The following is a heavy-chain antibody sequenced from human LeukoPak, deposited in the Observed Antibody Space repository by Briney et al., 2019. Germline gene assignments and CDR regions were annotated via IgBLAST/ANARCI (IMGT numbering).Heavy chain of an antibody. CDR1: GFTFGDYA. CDR3: SRNGSGDYVLDY. V-gene: IGHV3-49*03. J-gene: IGHJ4*02. Sequence: GRSLRLSCTASGFTFGDYAMSWFRQAPEKGLEWVGFIRSKAYGGTTEYAASVKGRFIISRDDSKSIAYLQMNSLKTEDTAVYYCSRNGSGDYVLDYWAREPRSPSPQ. CDR2: IRSKAYGGTT. D-gene: IGHD4-17*01.